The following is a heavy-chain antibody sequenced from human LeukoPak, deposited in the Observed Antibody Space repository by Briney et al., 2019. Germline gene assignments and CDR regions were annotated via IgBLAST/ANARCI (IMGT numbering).Heavy chain of an antibody. CDR1: GFTFSSYS. J-gene: IGHJ2*01. CDR2: ISSSSSYI. Sequence: GGSLRLSCAASGFTFSSYSMNWVRQAPGKGLEWASSISSSSSYIHYADSLKGRFTVPRDNAKNSVYLQMNSLRVEDTATYYCAKALNYWYFDLWGRGSLVTVSS. CDR3: AKALNYWYFDL. V-gene: IGHV3-21*04.